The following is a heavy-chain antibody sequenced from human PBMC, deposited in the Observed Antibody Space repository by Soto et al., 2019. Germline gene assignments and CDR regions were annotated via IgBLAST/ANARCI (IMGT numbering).Heavy chain of an antibody. CDR2: IIPLFRTP. CDR3: ARDTDRLEFSGTYYYMVDG. V-gene: IGHV1-69*12. J-gene: IGHJ6*02. CDR1: GGTFSSYA. D-gene: IGHD3-3*02. Sequence: QVHLVQSGAEVKEPGSSVKVSCKASGGTFSSYAISWLRQAPGQGLEWMGGIIPLFRTPDYAQKFQGRVTITAGEPTTTTYMELRRLRSQDTAVYYCARDTDRLEFSGTYYYMVDGWGQGTTVTVSS.